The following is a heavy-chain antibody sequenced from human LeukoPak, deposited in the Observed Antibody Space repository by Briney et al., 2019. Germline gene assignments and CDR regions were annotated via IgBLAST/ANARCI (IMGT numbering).Heavy chain of an antibody. CDR2: INYSGST. CDR1: GGSISSYY. V-gene: IGHV4-59*01. J-gene: IGHJ5*02. CDR3: ARARYQPLPDR. D-gene: IGHD2-2*01. Sequence: SETLSLTCTVSGGSISSYYWNWLRQPPGKGLEWIGYINYSGSTIYNPSLKSRVTISVDTSKNQFSLKLSSVTAADTAVYYCARARYQPLPDRWGQGTLVIVSS.